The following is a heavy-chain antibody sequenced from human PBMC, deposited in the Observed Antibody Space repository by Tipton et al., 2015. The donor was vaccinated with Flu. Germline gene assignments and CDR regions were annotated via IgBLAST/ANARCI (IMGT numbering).Heavy chain of an antibody. Sequence: TLSLTCTVSGGSVNGYFWSWIRQSPGKGLEWLGSFYPSGTSYYNPSVKSRVTISLDTSKGHSSRNLRSVTAADTAVYYCATYCSSTSCYRAFYYWGQGTPVTVSS. CDR1: GGSVNGYF. D-gene: IGHD2-2*02. CDR3: ATYCSSTSCYRAFYY. CDR2: FYPSGTS. V-gene: IGHV4-59*04. J-gene: IGHJ4*02.